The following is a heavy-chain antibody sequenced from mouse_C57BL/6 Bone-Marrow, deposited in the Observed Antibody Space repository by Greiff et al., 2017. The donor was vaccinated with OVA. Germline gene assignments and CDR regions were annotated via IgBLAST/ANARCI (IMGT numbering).Heavy chain of an antibody. CDR3: AHYGSRLYLHY. Sequence: QVQLKQPGAELVRPGTSVKLSCKASGYTFTNYWMHWVKQRPGQGLEWIGVLAPSDSYINYNQKFKGRATLTVDTSSSTAYMHLSSLTSEDSAVYYCAHYGSRLYLHYWGQGTSLTVSS. J-gene: IGHJ2*02. D-gene: IGHD1-1*01. CDR2: LAPSDSYI. V-gene: IGHV1-59*01. CDR1: GYTFTNYW.